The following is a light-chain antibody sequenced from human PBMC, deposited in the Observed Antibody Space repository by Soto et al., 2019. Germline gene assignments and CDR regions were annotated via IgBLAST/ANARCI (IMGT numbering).Light chain of an antibody. V-gene: IGLV2-14*01. Sequence: QSALTQPASVSGSPGQSITISCTGTSSDVGAHDYVSWYQQHPGKAPKVMIYDVSNRPSGVSDRFSGSKSGNTASLTISGLQAEDEADYYCSSYASGRTVVFGGGTKLTVL. CDR1: SSDVGAHDY. CDR2: DVS. CDR3: SSYASGRTVV. J-gene: IGLJ2*01.